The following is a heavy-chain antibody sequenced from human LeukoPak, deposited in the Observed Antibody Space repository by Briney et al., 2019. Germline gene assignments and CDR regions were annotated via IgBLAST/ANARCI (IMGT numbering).Heavy chain of an antibody. V-gene: IGHV3-64*01. J-gene: IGHJ4*02. Sequence: PGGSLRLSCAASGFTFSSYAMHWVRQAPGKGLEYVSAISSNGGSTYYANSVKGRFTISRDNSKNTLYLQVGSLRAEDMAVYYCASSFDSSGYYAPHYWGQGTLVTVSS. CDR3: ASSFDSSGYYAPHY. CDR2: ISSNGGST. D-gene: IGHD3-22*01. CDR1: GFTFSSYA.